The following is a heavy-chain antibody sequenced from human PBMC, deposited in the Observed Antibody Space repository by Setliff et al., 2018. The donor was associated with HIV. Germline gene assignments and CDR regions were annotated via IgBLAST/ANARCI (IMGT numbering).Heavy chain of an antibody. D-gene: IGHD1-26*01. J-gene: IGHJ4*02. V-gene: IGHV1-18*01. CDR1: GYSFTTSG. CDR3: AKDRVDDGVWESDY. Sequence: ASVKVSCKASGYSFTTSGVSWVRQAPGQGLEWMGWINIRSGNTNYAQKFQGRVTMTTDTSTSTAYMGLRSLRSDDTAVYYCAKDRVDDGVWESDYWGQGTLVTVSS. CDR2: INIRSGNT.